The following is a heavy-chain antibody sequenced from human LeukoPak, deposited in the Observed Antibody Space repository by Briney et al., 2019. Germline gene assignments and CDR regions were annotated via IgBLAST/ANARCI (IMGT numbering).Heavy chain of an antibody. D-gene: IGHD6-13*01. CDR3: ASSLVRGLSDY. V-gene: IGHV1-3*01. J-gene: IGHJ4*02. CDR2: INAGNGNT. Sequence: ASVKVSCKASGHTFTSSYIHWVRQAPGQRLEWMGWINAGNGNTKYSQKFQGRVTITRDTSASTAYMELSSLRSEDTAVYYCASSLVRGLSDYWGQGTLVTVSS. CDR1: GHTFTSSY.